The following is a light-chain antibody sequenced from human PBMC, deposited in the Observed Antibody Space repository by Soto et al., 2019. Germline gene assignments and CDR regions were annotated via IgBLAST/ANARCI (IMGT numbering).Light chain of an antibody. Sequence: EIMLSQSPGTVSLSPGERATLSCRASQTVIRNYLAWHQQKPGQTPRLLIHGASIRATGIPDRFSGSGSGTDFTLTISRLEPEDFALYYCQQYGSSAPITFGQGTRLAI. J-gene: IGKJ5*01. CDR3: QQYGSSAPIT. CDR1: QTVIRNY. V-gene: IGKV3-20*01. CDR2: GAS.